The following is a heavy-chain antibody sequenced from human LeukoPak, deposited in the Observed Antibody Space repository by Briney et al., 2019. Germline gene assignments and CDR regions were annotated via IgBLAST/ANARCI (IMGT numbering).Heavy chain of an antibody. CDR3: ASLGRGSSTR. D-gene: IGHD2-2*01. Sequence: SETLSLTCAVYGGSFSGYYWSWIRQPPGKGLEWIGEINHSGSTNYNPSLKSQVTISVDTSKNQFSLKLSSVTAADTAVYYCASLGRGSSTRWGQGTLVTVSS. CDR1: GGSFSGYY. J-gene: IGHJ4*02. V-gene: IGHV4-34*01. CDR2: INHSGST.